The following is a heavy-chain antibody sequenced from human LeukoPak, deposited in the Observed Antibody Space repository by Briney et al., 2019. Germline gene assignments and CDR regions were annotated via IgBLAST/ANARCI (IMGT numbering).Heavy chain of an antibody. CDR3: AREGLVPAVMTH. CDR1: GYTLSVYY. V-gene: IGHV1-2*02. CDR2: INPNTGDT. Sequence: ASVKVSCKASGYTLSVYYLQWVRQAPGQGLEWMGWINPNTGDTDYAQKFQGRVTMTRDTSTNTAYMELSSLRSDDTAVYYCAREGLVPAVMTHWGQGTLVTVSS. J-gene: IGHJ4*02. D-gene: IGHD2-2*01.